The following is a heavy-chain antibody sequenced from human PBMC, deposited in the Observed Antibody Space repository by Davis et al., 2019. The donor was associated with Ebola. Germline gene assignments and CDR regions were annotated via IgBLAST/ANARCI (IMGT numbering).Heavy chain of an antibody. D-gene: IGHD3-16*01. CDR2: INHSGST. V-gene: IGHV4-34*01. CDR3: ARGIGGAGGWFDP. Sequence: MPGGSLRLSCTVSGGSISSYYWSWIRQPPGKGLEWIGEINHSGSTNYNPSLKSRVTISVDTSKNQFSLKLSSVTAADTAVYYCARGIGGAGGWFDPWGQGTLVTVSS. J-gene: IGHJ5*02. CDR1: GGSISSYY.